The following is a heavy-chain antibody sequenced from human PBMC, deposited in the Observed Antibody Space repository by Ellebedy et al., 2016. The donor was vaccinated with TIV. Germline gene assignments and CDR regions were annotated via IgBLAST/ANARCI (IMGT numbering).Heavy chain of an antibody. D-gene: IGHD2-2*01. CDR2: ISWNSGSI. J-gene: IGHJ6*02. Sequence: GGSLRLSCAASGFTFDDYAMHWVRQAPGKGLEWVSGISWNSGSIGYADSVKGRFTISRDNSKNTLYLQMNSLRAEDTAVYYCASLSSTSHEYYYYGMDVWGQGTTVTVSS. V-gene: IGHV3-9*01. CDR1: GFTFDDYA. CDR3: ASLSSTSHEYYYYGMDV.